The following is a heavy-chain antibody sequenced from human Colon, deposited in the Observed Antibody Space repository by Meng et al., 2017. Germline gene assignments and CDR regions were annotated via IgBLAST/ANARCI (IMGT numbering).Heavy chain of an antibody. D-gene: IGHD3-10*01. V-gene: IGHV3-7*01. J-gene: IGHJ4*02. CDR3: AREEDASGNFYFAY. CDR1: GFTFNNYW. Sequence: GESLKISCAASGFTFNNYWMTWVRQAPGKGLEWVANIKQDGSDKYYVDSVKGRFTISRDNANNSLYLQMNSLRADDTAVYYCAREEDASGNFYFAYWGQGTLVTVSS. CDR2: IKQDGSDK.